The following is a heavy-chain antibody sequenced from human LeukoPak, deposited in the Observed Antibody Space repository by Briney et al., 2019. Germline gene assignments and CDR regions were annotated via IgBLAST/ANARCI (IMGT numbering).Heavy chain of an antibody. J-gene: IGHJ6*03. CDR1: GGSFSGYY. Sequence: SETLSLTCAVYGGSFSGYYWSWIRQPAGKGLEWIGRISTSGSTNYNPSLKSRVTLSVDTSKTQFSLRLSSVTAADTAVYYCAREDSGSYYNYYYFYMDVWGKGTTVTISS. V-gene: IGHV4-4*07. CDR3: AREDSGSYYNYYYFYMDV. CDR2: ISTSGST. D-gene: IGHD3-10*01.